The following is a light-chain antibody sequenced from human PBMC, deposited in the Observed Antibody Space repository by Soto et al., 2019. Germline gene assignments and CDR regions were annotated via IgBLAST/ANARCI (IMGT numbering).Light chain of an antibody. CDR1: SSDVGGYNY. Sequence: QSALTQPASVSGSPGQSITISCTGTSSDVGGYNYVSWYQQHPGKAPKLMIYEVSNRPSGVSNRFSASKSGNTASLTISGLQAEDEADYFCSSFSTSNTLYVFGTGTKLTVL. CDR3: SSFSTSNTLYV. V-gene: IGLV2-14*01. J-gene: IGLJ1*01. CDR2: EVS.